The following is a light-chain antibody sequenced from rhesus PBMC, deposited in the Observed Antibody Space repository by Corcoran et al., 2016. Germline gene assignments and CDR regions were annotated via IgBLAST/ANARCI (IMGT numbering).Light chain of an antibody. V-gene: IGKV3-31*02. CDR2: DAY. CDR3: QETSDFST. J-gene: IGKJ1*01. CDR1: QSVSTY. Sequence: EIVMTQSPATLSLSPGERATLSCRASQSVSTYLAWYQQKPGQAPRLLIYDAYIRAAGIPDRCTGSGSGTDFPLTISSLGPEDFAVYFCQETSDFSTFGQGTKVEIK.